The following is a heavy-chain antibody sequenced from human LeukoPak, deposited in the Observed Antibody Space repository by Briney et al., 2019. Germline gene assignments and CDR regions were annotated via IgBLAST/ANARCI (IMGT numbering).Heavy chain of an antibody. V-gene: IGHV4-34*01. CDR1: GGSLSSGGYY. CDR2: INHSGST. D-gene: IGHD3-10*01. Sequence: SETLSLTCTVSGGSLSSGGYYWSWIRQPPGKGLEWIGEINHSGSTNYNPSLKSRVTISVDTSKNQFSLKLSSVTAADTAVYYCARGDVECGTYGSGSCPGYYYYGMDVWGQGTTVTVSS. J-gene: IGHJ6*02. CDR3: ARGDVECGTYGSGSCPGYYYYGMDV.